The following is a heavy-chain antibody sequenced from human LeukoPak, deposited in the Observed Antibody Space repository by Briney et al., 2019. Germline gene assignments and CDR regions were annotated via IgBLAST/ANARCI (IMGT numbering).Heavy chain of an antibody. D-gene: IGHD3-22*01. CDR2: IYHSGST. Sequence: SETLSLTCTVSGYSISSGYYWGWIRQPPGKGLEWIGSIYHSGSTYYNPSLKSRVTISVDTSKNQFSLKLSSVTAADTAVYYCARIVGMIVVVITTSDAFDIWGQGTMVTVSS. V-gene: IGHV4-38-2*02. CDR3: ARIVGMIVVVITTSDAFDI. J-gene: IGHJ3*02. CDR1: GYSISSGYY.